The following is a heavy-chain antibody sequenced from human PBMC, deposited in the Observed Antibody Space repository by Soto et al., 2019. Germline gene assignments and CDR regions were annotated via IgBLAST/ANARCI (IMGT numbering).Heavy chain of an antibody. D-gene: IGHD3-3*01. J-gene: IGHJ4*02. Sequence: GGSLRLSCAASGFTFSSYAMSWVRQAPGKGLEWVSAISGSGGSTYYADSVKGRFTISRDNSKNTLYLQMNSLRAEDTAVYYCAKALGYDFWSGYYSDYWGQGTLVTVSS. V-gene: IGHV3-23*01. CDR1: GFTFSSYA. CDR2: ISGSGGST. CDR3: AKALGYDFWSGYYSDY.